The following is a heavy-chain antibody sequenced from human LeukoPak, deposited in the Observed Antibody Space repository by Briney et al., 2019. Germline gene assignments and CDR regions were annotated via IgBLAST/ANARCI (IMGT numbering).Heavy chain of an antibody. J-gene: IGHJ3*02. CDR2: IIPILGIA. D-gene: IGHD2-15*01. V-gene: IGHV1-69*04. CDR1: GGTFSSYA. CDR3: ARASVNIVVVVAAVNAFDI. Sequence: ASVKVSCKASGGTFSSYAISWVRQAPGQGLEWMGRIIPILGIANYAQKFQGRVTITADKSTSTAYMELSSLRSEDTAVYYCARASVNIVVVVAAVNAFDIWGQGTMVTVSS.